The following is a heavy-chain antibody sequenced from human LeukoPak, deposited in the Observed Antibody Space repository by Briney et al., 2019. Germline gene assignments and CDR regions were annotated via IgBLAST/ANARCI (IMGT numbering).Heavy chain of an antibody. V-gene: IGHV3-21*01. CDR3: ARDGISDYGDYSRYYYYMDV. Sequence: GGSLRLSCAASGFTFSSYSMNWVRQAPGKGLEWVSCISSRSSHIYYADSVKGRFTISRDNAKKSLYLQMNSLRAEDTAVYYCARDGISDYGDYSRYYYYMDVWGKGTTVTVSS. J-gene: IGHJ6*03. D-gene: IGHD4-17*01. CDR1: GFTFSSYS. CDR2: ISSRSSHI.